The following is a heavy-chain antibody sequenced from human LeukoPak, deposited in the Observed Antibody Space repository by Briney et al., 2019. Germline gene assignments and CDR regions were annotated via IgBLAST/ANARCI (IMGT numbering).Heavy chain of an antibody. V-gene: IGHV1-18*01. Sequence: ASVKVSCKASGYTFTSYGFTWVRQAPGQGLEWMGWISAYNGNTNYAQKLQDRVTMTTDTSTSTAYMELSRLRSDDTAVYYCARERAVADDYDAFDIWGQGTMVTVSS. CDR1: GYTFTSYG. D-gene: IGHD6-19*01. CDR3: ARERAVADDYDAFDI. CDR2: ISAYNGNT. J-gene: IGHJ3*02.